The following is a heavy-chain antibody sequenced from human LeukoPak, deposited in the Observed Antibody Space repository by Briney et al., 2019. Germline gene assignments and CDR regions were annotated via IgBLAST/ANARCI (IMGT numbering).Heavy chain of an antibody. CDR1: GGTFSSYA. Sequence: SVKVSCKASGGTFSSYAISWVRQAPGQGLEWMGRIIPILGIANYAQKFRGRVTITADKSTSTAYMELSSLRSEDTAVYYCAREGDSSGYYLYNWGQGTLVTVSS. CDR2: IIPILGIA. J-gene: IGHJ4*02. V-gene: IGHV1-69*04. D-gene: IGHD3-22*01. CDR3: AREGDSSGYYLYN.